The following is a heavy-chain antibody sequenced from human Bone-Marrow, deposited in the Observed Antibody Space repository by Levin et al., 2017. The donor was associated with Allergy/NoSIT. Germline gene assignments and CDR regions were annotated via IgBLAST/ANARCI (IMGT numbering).Heavy chain of an antibody. Sequence: SQTLSLTCTVSGYSIGSSHYWGWMRQPPGKGLEYIGSIHHSGSTTSNPALKNRVTISIDTAKNQSFLKVNSVTATDTAVYYCAGDRNNHYHKKYWGQGTLVTVSS. D-gene: IGHD1/OR15-1a*01. CDR2: IHHSGST. J-gene: IGHJ4*02. CDR3: AGDRNNHYHKKY. CDR1: GYSIGSSHY. V-gene: IGHV4-38-2*02.